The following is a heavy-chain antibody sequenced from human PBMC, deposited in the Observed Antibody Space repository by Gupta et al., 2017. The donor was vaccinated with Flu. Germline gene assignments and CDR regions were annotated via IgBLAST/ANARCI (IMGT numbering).Heavy chain of an antibody. CDR3: ARHVPVAIGNGNY. CDR2: INADNGNT. V-gene: IGHV1-3*01. Sequence: VRQAPGQRLEWMGWINADNGNTKYSQHFLGRVTITRDTFASAAYMELSSLVSEDTAVYYCARHVPVAIGNGNYWGQGALVTVSS. J-gene: IGHJ4*02. D-gene: IGHD2-2*02.